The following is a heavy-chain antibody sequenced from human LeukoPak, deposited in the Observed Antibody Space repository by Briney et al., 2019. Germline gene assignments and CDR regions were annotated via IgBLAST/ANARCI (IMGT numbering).Heavy chain of an antibody. Sequence: VSVKVSCKASGYSFTGYYMHWVRQAPGQGLEWMGWINPNSGGTNYAQKFQGRVTMTRDTSISTAYMELSRLRSDDTAVYYCARDFPYGAFVGFDYWGQGTLVTVSS. CDR1: GYSFTGYY. V-gene: IGHV1-2*02. CDR3: ARDFPYGAFVGFDY. D-gene: IGHD4-17*01. J-gene: IGHJ4*02. CDR2: INPNSGGT.